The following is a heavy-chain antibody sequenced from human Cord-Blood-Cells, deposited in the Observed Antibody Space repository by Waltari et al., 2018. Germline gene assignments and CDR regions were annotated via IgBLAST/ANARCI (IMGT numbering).Heavy chain of an antibody. J-gene: IGHJ5*02. CDR3: ARGYGGNSRPDGWTYDWFDP. D-gene: IGHD4-17*01. CDR2: INHSGST. CDR1: GGSFSGYY. V-gene: IGHV4-34*01. Sequence: QVQLQQCGAGLLKPSETLSLTCAVYGGSFSGYYWGWIRQPPGKGLEWIGEINHSGSTNDNPSLKSRVTISVDTSKNQFSLKLSSVTAADTAVYYCARGYGGNSRPDGWTYDWFDPWGQGTLVTVSS.